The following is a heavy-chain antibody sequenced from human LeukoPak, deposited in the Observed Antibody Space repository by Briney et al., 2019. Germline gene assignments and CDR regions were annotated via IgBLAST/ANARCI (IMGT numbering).Heavy chain of an antibody. J-gene: IGHJ4*02. CDR1: GFIFTDYA. CDR2: ISGSSNT. V-gene: IGHV3-23*01. D-gene: IGHD1-1*01. CDR3: AKRNWNDFDF. Sequence: GGSLRLSCAASGFIFTDYAMSWVRQAPGKGLAWVSTISGSSNTYYADSVKGRFTISRDTSNNTLFLQMNSLSAEDTALYYCAKRNWNDFDFWGQGTQVTVSS.